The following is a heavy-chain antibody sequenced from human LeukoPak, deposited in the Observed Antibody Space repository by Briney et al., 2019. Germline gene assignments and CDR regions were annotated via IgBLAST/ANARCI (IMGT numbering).Heavy chain of an antibody. D-gene: IGHD3-10*01. CDR1: GFTFSSYW. CDR2: IKSDGSST. V-gene: IGHV3-74*01. J-gene: IGHJ6*02. CDR3: ARGNYYGMDV. Sequence: PGGSLRLSCAAPGFTFSSYWMHWVRQAPGKGLVWVSRIKSDGSSTSYADSVKGRFTISRDNAKNTLYLQMNSLRAEDTAVYYCARGNYYGMDVWGQGTTVTVSS.